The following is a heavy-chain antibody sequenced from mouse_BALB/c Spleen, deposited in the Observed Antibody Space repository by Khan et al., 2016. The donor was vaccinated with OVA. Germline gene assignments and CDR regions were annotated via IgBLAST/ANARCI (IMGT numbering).Heavy chain of an antibody. V-gene: IGHV1-18*01. CDR3: ARTGYGSRGY. CDR1: GYTFTDYN. J-gene: IGHJ2*01. Sequence: LQQSGPELVKPGASVKIPCKASGYTFTDYNMDWVKQSHGKSLEWIGDINPNNGGTIYNQKFKGKATLTVDKSTSTAHMELRSLTSEDTAVYYCARTGYGSRGYWAQGTTLTVSS. CDR2: INPNNGGT. D-gene: IGHD1-1*01.